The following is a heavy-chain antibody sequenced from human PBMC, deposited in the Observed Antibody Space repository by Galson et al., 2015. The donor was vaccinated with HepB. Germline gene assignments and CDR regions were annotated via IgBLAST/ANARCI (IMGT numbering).Heavy chain of an antibody. CDR1: GFTFSSYA. Sequence: SLRLSCAASGFTFSSYAMSWVRLAPGRGLEWVSTVTSSGSSTFYADSVKGRFTISRDNSKNTLYLQVNSLRAEDTAVYYCANDGYMGAYTHFDYWGQGTLVTVSS. CDR2: VTSSGSST. CDR3: ANDGYMGAYTHFDY. V-gene: IGHV3-23*01. J-gene: IGHJ4*02. D-gene: IGHD6-13*01.